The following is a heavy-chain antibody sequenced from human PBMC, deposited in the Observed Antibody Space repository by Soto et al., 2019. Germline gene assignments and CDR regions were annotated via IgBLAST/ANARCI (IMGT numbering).Heavy chain of an antibody. J-gene: IGHJ5*02. CDR2: IYPGDSDT. CDR1: GYIFTTYW. D-gene: IGHD3-3*01. CDR3: ARQAHPVLYNWFDP. Sequence: PGESLKISCKVSGYIFTTYWIAWVRQMPGKGLEWMGVIYPGDSDTRYSPSFQGQVTISADKSISTAYLQWSSLKASDTAMYYCARQAHPVLYNWFDPWGQGTLVTVSS. V-gene: IGHV5-51*01.